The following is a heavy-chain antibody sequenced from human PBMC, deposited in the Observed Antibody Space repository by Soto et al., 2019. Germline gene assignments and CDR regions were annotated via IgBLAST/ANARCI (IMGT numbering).Heavy chain of an antibody. Sequence: ASVKVSCKASGYTFTSYGISWVRQAPGQGLEWMGWIDPNSGGTNYAQKSQGWVTMTRDRSISTVYMELSRLSSDDTAVYYCARESYRGSFDYWGQGTLVTVSS. CDR3: ARESYRGSFDY. CDR2: IDPNSGGT. V-gene: IGHV1-2*04. D-gene: IGHD2-15*01. CDR1: GYTFTSYG. J-gene: IGHJ4*02.